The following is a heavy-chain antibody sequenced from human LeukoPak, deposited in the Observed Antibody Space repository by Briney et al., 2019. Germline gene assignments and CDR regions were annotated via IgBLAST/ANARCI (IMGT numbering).Heavy chain of an antibody. CDR3: ARVDDLDAFDI. CDR2: ISYDGSNK. V-gene: IGHV3-30*03. J-gene: IGHJ3*02. Sequence: GGSLRLSCAASGFTFSSYGMHWVRQAPGKGLEWVAVISYDGSNKYYADSVKGRFTISRDNSKNTLYLQMNSLRAEDTAVYYCARVDDLDAFDIWGQGTLVTVSS. D-gene: IGHD2-2*03. CDR1: GFTFSSYG.